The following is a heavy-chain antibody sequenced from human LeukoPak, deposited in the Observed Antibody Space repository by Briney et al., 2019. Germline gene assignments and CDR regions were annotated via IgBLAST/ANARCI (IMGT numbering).Heavy chain of an antibody. CDR3: ARDYYDSSGYYLYYFDY. V-gene: IGHV1-18*01. D-gene: IGHD3-22*01. CDR1: GYTFTSYG. Sequence: GASVKVSCKASGYTFTSYGISWVRQAPGQGLEWMGWISAYNGNTNYAQKLQGRVTMTRDTSTSTVYMELSSLRSEDTAVYYCARDYYDSSGYYLYYFDYWGQGTLVTVSS. CDR2: ISAYNGNT. J-gene: IGHJ4*02.